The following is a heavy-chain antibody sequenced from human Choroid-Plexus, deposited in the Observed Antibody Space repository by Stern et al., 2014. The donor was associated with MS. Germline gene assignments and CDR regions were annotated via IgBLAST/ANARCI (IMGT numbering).Heavy chain of an antibody. Sequence: VQLVQSGAEVKKPGASVKVSCKTSGYIFTGYYIHWVRQAPGQGLEWMARIHPNTRGTNYAQKFQGRVTMSRDTSISTAYVELSSLTSDDTAVYYCARDQRGITIFGVVTDYYYLGMDVWGQGTTVTVSS. CDR2: IHPNTRGT. J-gene: IGHJ6*02. CDR1: GYIFTGYY. D-gene: IGHD3-3*01. V-gene: IGHV1-2*02. CDR3: ARDQRGITIFGVVTDYYYLGMDV.